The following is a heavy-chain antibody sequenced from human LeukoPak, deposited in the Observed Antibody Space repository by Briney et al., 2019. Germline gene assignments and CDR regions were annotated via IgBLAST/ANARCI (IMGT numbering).Heavy chain of an antibody. CDR3: ARGRYSSSWYLSHNWFDP. D-gene: IGHD6-13*01. CDR1: GYTFTSYD. CDR2: MNPNSGNT. J-gene: IGHJ5*02. Sequence: ASVKVSCKASGYTFTSYDINWVRQATGQGLEWMGWMNPNSGNTGYAQKFQGRVTITRNTSISTAYMELSSLRSEDTAVYYCARGRYSSSWYLSHNWFDPWGQGTLVTVSS. V-gene: IGHV1-8*03.